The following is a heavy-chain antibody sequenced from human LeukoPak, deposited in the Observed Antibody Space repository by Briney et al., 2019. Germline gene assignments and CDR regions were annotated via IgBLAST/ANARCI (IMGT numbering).Heavy chain of an antibody. Sequence: SETLSLTCAVYGGSFSGYYWSWIRQPPGKGQEWIGEINHSGSTNYNPSLKSRVTISVDTSKNQFSLKLSSVTAADTAVYYCARGGGYCSSTSCYTFDYWGQGTLVTVSS. V-gene: IGHV4-34*01. J-gene: IGHJ4*02. CDR1: GGSFSGYY. D-gene: IGHD2-2*02. CDR2: INHSGST. CDR3: ARGGGYCSSTSCYTFDY.